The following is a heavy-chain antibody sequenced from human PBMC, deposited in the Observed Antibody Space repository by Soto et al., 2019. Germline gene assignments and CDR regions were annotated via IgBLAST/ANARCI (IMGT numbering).Heavy chain of an antibody. V-gene: IGHV1-69*01. D-gene: IGHD1-26*01. CDR2: IIPIFGTA. CDR3: ARDGGRHSGGIDY. J-gene: IGHJ4*02. Sequence: QVQRVQSGAEVKQPGSSVKVSCKASGGTFSSYSINWVRQAPGQGLEWMGEIIPIFGTANYAQKFQGRVTITADESTSTAYMELSSLRSEDTAVYYCARDGGRHSGGIDYWGQGTLVTVSS. CDR1: GGTFSSYS.